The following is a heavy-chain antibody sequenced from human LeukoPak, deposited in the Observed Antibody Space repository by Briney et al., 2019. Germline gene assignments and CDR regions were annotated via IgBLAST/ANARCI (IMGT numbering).Heavy chain of an antibody. D-gene: IGHD1-26*01. J-gene: IGHJ4*02. Sequence: ASVKVSCKASGYTFTSYYMHWVRQAPGQGLEWMGIINPSGGSTSYAQKFQGRVTMTRDMSTSTVYMELSSLRSEDTAVYYCASSGSNNEELRYWGQGTLVTVSS. CDR1: GYTFTSYY. V-gene: IGHV1-46*01. CDR3: ASSGSNNEELRY. CDR2: INPSGGST.